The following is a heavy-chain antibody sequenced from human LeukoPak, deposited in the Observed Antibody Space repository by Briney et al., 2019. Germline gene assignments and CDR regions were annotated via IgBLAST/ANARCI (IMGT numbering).Heavy chain of an antibody. CDR1: GYTLTELS. D-gene: IGHD6-19*01. J-gene: IGHJ4*02. CDR3: ATEESSGHSSGWYYFDY. V-gene: IGHV1-24*01. CDR2: FDPEDGET. Sequence: ASVTVSCKVSGYTLTELSMHWVRQAPGKGLEWMGGFDPEDGETIYAQKFQGRVTMTEDTSTDTAYMELSSLRSEDTAVYYCATEESSGHSSGWYYFDYWGQGTLVTVSS.